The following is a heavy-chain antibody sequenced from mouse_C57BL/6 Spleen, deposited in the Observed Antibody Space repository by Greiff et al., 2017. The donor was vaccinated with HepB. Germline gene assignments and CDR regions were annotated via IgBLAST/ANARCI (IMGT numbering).Heavy chain of an antibody. CDR1: GYTFTDYE. D-gene: IGHD1-1*01. V-gene: IGHV1-15*01. CDR3: TRYYGLPYYFDY. J-gene: IGHJ2*01. Sequence: VQLQQSGAELVRPGASVTLSCKASGYTFTDYEMHWVKQTPVHGLEWIGAIDPETGGTAYNQKFKGKAILTADKSSSTAYMELRSLTSEDSAVYYCTRYYGLPYYFDYWGQGTTLTVSS. CDR2: IDPETGGT.